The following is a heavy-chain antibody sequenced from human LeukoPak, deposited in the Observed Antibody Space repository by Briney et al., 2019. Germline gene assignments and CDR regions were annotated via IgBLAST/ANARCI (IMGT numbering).Heavy chain of an antibody. V-gene: IGHV4-39*01. J-gene: IGHJ4*02. CDR2: IYYSGST. Sequence: PSETLRLTCTVSGVSFNSDTYFWVWIRQPPGKGLEWIGSIYYSGSTYYNPSLKSRVTISADTSKNQFSLKLSSLTAADTAVYYCARHDALYYYYGSGMVSYFDYWAQETLVTVSS. D-gene: IGHD3-10*01. CDR1: GVSFNSDTYF. CDR3: ARHDALYYYYGSGMVSYFDY.